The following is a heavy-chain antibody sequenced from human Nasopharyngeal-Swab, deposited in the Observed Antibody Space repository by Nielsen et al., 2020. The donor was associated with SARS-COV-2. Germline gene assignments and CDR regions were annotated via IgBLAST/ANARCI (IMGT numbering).Heavy chain of an antibody. CDR1: GFTFNNFY. CDR3: TRDEGSYSISWFAFDM. J-gene: IGHJ3*02. CDR2: ISSDGRRT. Sequence: GGSLRLSCAASGFTFNNFYMQWVRQVPGKGLMWVSRISSDGRRTTYADSVKGRFTISRDNAKNTLYLQMSSLRTEDTAIYHCTRDEGSYSISWFAFDMWGQGTKVTVSS. V-gene: IGHV3-74*03. D-gene: IGHD6-13*01.